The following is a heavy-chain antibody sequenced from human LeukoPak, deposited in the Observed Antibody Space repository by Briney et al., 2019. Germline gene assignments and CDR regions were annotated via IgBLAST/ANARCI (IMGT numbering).Heavy chain of an antibody. CDR3: ASHDGNSDEFDY. D-gene: IGHD4-23*01. J-gene: IGHJ4*02. V-gene: IGHV4-30-4*01. Sequence: SETLSLTCTVSGGSISSGDYYWSWIRQPPGKGLEWIGYIYYSGSTYYNPSLKSRVTISVDTSKNQFSLKLSSVTAADTAVYYCASHDGNSDEFDYWGQGTLVTVSS. CDR2: IYYSGST. CDR1: GGSISSGDYY.